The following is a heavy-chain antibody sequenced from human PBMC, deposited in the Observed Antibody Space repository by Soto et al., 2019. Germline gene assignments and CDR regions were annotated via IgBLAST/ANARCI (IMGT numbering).Heavy chain of an antibody. Sequence: GGSLRLSCAASGFTFSNYAMSWVRQAPGSGLEWVSSISGSGGSTFYTNSVKGRFTISRDNVRNTLYLQMNSLRVEDAAVYYCAKGVDSSSWYPGYFDYRGQGTLVTVSS. CDR2: ISGSGGST. D-gene: IGHD6-13*01. J-gene: IGHJ4*02. CDR1: GFTFSNYA. CDR3: AKGVDSSSWYPGYFDY. V-gene: IGHV3-23*01.